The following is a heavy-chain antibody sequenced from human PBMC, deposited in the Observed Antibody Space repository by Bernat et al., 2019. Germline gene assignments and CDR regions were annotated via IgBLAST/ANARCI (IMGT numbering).Heavy chain of an antibody. V-gene: IGHV3-73*01. J-gene: IGHJ4*02. CDR2: VKTKDNGFAT. Sequence: EVQLAESGGGLVQPGGSLKLSCAASGLTFSDSTMPWFRQASGKGLEWVGRVKTKDNGFATSYAASVKGRFTISRDDSKNTAYLQMNSLKTDDMAVYYTRSGTIAAQTFDYGGQGPLVTVSS. CDR1: GLTFSDST. CDR3: RSGTIAAQTFDY. D-gene: IGHD6-25*01.